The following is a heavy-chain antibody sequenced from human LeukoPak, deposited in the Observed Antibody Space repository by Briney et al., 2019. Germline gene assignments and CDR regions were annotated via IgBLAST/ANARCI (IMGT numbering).Heavy chain of an antibody. D-gene: IGHD6-19*01. CDR2: ISTGSSYV. CDR3: ARDLSPSIAVTGRPNFAH. J-gene: IGHJ4*02. Sequence: GGSLRLSCAASGFTFSSYSMNWVRQAPGKGLEWVSSISTGSSYVYEADSVKGRFTISRDNAKNSLYLQMNSLRAEDTAVYYCARDLSPSIAVTGRPNFAHWGQGTLVTVSS. CDR1: GFTFSSYS. V-gene: IGHV3-21*01.